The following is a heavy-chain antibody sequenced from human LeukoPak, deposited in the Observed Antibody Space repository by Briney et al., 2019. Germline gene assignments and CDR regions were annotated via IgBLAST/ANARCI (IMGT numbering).Heavy chain of an antibody. D-gene: IGHD3-3*01. Sequence: SVKVSCKASGGTFSSYAISWVRQAPGQGLEWMGGIIPIFGTANYAQKFQGRVTITADESTSTAYMELSSLRSEDTAVYYCARVAARGTIFGVVTDDAFDIWGQGTMVTVSS. CDR3: ARVAARGTIFGVVTDDAFDI. CDR2: IIPIFGTA. CDR1: GGTFSSYA. J-gene: IGHJ3*02. V-gene: IGHV1-69*13.